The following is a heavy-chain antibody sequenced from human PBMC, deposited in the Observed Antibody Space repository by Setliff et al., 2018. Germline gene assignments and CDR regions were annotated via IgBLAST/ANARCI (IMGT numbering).Heavy chain of an antibody. CDR2: TIPMFGST. CDR1: GDTFRSHG. D-gene: IGHD3-22*01. CDR3: VREGVDSRSSTDYRYYMDV. Sequence: GASVKVSCKASGDTFRSHGISWVRQAPGQGLEWMGGTIPMFGSTSYAQKFQGRVTIITDESTSTAFMQLSSLRSEDTAVYYCVREGVDSRSSTDYRYYMDVWGKGTTVTVSS. V-gene: IGHV1-69*05. J-gene: IGHJ6*03.